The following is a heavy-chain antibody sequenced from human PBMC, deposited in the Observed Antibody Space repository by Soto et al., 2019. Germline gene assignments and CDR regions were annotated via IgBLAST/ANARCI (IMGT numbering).Heavy chain of an antibody. D-gene: IGHD3-16*02. CDR2: IYYSGNS. J-gene: IGHJ4*02. CDR1: GGSLSSSNYY. V-gene: IGHV4-39*01. Sequence: SETLSLTCTVSGGSLSSSNYYWGWIRQPPGEGLEWIGNIYYSGNSYYNPSLRSRVTISIDTSKNQFSLKLSSVTAADTAVYFCARYNITPLGSKYYFDYWGQGTLVTVSS. CDR3: ARYNITPLGSKYYFDY.